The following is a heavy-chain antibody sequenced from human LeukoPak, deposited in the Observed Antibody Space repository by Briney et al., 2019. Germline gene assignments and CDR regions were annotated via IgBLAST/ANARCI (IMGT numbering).Heavy chain of an antibody. V-gene: IGHV1-18*01. CDR3: ATGGGLVPGTWFDP. CDR2: ISVYNGNT. CDR1: GYTFTNYG. J-gene: IGHJ5*02. D-gene: IGHD6-19*01. Sequence: ASVKVSCKASGYTFTNYGISWVRQAPGQGLEWMGWISVYNGNTNYAQELQGRVTMTTDTSTSTAYLELRSLRSDDTAVYYCATGGGLVPGTWFDPWGQGTLVTVSS.